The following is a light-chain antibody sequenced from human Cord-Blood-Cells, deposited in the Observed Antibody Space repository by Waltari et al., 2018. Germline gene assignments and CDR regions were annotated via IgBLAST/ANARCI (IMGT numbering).Light chain of an antibody. CDR1: SSDVGGYNY. CDR3: SSYTSSSTYV. V-gene: IGLV2-14*01. Sequence: QSALTQPASVSGSPGQSITISCTGTSSDVGGYNYVSWYQQHPGKAPKLTICDGSKRPSGVSNRFSGSKSGNTASLTISGLQAEDEADYYCSSYTSSSTYVFGTGTKVTVL. J-gene: IGLJ1*01. CDR2: DGS.